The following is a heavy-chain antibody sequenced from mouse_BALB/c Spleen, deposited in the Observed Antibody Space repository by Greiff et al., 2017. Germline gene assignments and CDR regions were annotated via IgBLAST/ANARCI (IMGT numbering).Heavy chain of an antibody. CDR1: GFTFSSYG. J-gene: IGHJ2*01. Sequence: EVQLVESGGGLVQPGGSLKLSCAASGFTFSSYGMSWVRQTPDKRLELVATINSNGGSTYYPDSVKGRFTISRDNAKNTLYLQMSSLKSEDTAMYYCARFYYYGSSYYFDYWGQGTTLTVSS. CDR3: ARFYYYGSSYYFDY. D-gene: IGHD1-1*01. CDR2: INSNGGST. V-gene: IGHV5-6-3*01.